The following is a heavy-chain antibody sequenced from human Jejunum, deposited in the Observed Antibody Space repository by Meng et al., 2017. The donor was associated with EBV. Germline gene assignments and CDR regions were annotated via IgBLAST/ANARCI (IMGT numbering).Heavy chain of an antibody. CDR3: AHIRWDNSGWYGGQFDY. Sequence: TLKDSRHTLLKPTHTLPLTCTLSGFSVRTSGWGMGWNRQPPGKALEWLALIYWDHGQRYSPSLKSRLTITRDTSRNQVGLTMTNMHPVDTATYYCAHIRWDNSGWYGGQFDYWGQGTLVTVSS. D-gene: IGHD6-19*01. CDR1: GFSVRTSGWG. V-gene: IGHV2-5*02. J-gene: IGHJ4*02. CDR2: IYWDHGQ.